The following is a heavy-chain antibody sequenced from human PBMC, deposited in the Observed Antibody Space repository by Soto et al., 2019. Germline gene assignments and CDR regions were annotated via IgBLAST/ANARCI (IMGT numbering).Heavy chain of an antibody. V-gene: IGHV3-74*01. J-gene: IGHJ4*02. CDR1: GFTFSSYW. CDR3: VREQGSCSGGSCYVAGY. Sequence: EVQLVESGGGLVQPGGSLRLSCAASGFTFSSYWMHWVRQAPGKGLVWVSRINSDGSSTTYADSVKGRFTISRDNAKNTLYLKLNSRRAEDTAVYYCVREQGSCSGGSCYVAGYWGQGTLVTVSS. D-gene: IGHD2-15*01. CDR2: INSDGSST.